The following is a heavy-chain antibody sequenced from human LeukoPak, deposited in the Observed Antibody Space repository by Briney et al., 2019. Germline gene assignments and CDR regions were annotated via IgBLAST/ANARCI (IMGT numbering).Heavy chain of an antibody. CDR1: GDSISSGSYY. Sequence: SETLSLTCTVSGDSISSGSYYWSWIRQPAGKGLEWIGYIYYSGSTNYNPSLKSRVTISVDTSKNQFSLKLSSVTAADTAVYYCAREGADSYYDSWGQGTLVTVSS. D-gene: IGHD3-22*01. CDR2: IYYSGST. J-gene: IGHJ4*02. CDR3: AREGADSYYDS. V-gene: IGHV4-61*10.